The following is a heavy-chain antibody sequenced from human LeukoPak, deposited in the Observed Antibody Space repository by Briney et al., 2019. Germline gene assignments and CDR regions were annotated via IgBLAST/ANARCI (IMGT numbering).Heavy chain of an antibody. Sequence: GGSLRLSXAASGFAFSNYAMSWVRQAPGKGLEWISSLSGGGDSRYYADSVMGRFTISRDNSKNTLYLQMNSLRAEDTAVYYCAKAVRSMVTGGGYFDSWGQGTLVTVSS. CDR3: AKAVRSMVTGGGYFDS. D-gene: IGHD3-10*01. V-gene: IGHV3-23*01. J-gene: IGHJ4*02. CDR1: GFAFSNYA. CDR2: LSGGGDSR.